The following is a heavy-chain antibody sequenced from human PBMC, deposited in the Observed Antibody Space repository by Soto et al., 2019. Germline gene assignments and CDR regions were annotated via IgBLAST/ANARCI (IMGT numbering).Heavy chain of an antibody. CDR3: ARGSSWAYNYFDP. CDR2: IYYSGST. CDR1: GGSISSSSYY. Sequence: SATLSLTCTVSGGSISSSSYYWGWVRQPPGKGLEWIGTIYYSGSTYYNPSLKSRVTISVDTSKNQFSLKLTSVTAADTAVYYCARGSSWAYNYFDPWGQGTLVTVSS. V-gene: IGHV4-39*01. D-gene: IGHD6-13*01. J-gene: IGHJ5*02.